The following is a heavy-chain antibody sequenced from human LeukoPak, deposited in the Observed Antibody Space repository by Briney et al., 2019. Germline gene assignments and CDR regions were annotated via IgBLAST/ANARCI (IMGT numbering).Heavy chain of an antibody. J-gene: IGHJ4*02. Sequence: GESLKISCKGSGYSFTSYWIGWVRQMPGKGLEWMGIIYPGDSDTRYSPSFQGQVTISADKSISTAYLQWSSLKASDTAMYYCARLRDSSGYSYHFDYWGQGTLVTVSS. CDR2: IYPGDSDT. CDR1: GYSFTSYW. D-gene: IGHD3-22*01. CDR3: ARLRDSSGYSYHFDY. V-gene: IGHV5-51*01.